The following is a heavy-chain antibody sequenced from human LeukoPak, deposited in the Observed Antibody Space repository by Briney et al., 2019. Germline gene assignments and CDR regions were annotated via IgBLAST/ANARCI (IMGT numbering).Heavy chain of an antibody. J-gene: IGHJ4*02. CDR3: ARDRSVAFYITGTGLDY. CDR1: GFTFSSYW. Sequence: GGSLRLSCAASGFTFSSYWMSWVRQAPGKGLEWVANIKQDGSEKYYVDSVKGRFTISRDNAKNSLYLQMNSLRAEDTAVYYCARDRSVAFYITGTGLDYWGQGTLVTVSS. CDR2: IKQDGSEK. D-gene: IGHD1-20*01. V-gene: IGHV3-7*01.